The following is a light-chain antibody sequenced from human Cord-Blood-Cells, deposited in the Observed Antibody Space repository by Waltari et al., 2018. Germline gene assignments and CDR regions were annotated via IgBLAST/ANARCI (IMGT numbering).Light chain of an antibody. J-gene: IGKJ1*01. CDR3: QQANSFPPWT. Sequence: DIQMTQSPSSVSASVGDRVTITGRASQGISRWLACYQQKPGKAPKLLIYAASSLQSGVPPRFIGSGSGTDLTLTISSLQPEDFATYYCQQANSFPPWTFGQGTKVEIK. V-gene: IGKV1-12*01. CDR2: AAS. CDR1: QGISRW.